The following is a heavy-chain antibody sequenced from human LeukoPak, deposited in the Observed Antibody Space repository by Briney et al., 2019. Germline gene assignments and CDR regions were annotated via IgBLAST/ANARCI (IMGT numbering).Heavy chain of an antibody. Sequence: GGSLRLSCAASGFTFSDYYMSWIRQAPGKGLEWVSYISSSGSTIYYADSVKGRFTISRDNAKNSLYLQMNSLRAEDTAVYYCAREAGYSSGWYRTGTFTFDHWGQGTLVTVSS. CDR2: ISSSGSTI. J-gene: IGHJ4*02. CDR1: GFTFSDYY. V-gene: IGHV3-11*01. CDR3: AREAGYSSGWYRTGTFTFDH. D-gene: IGHD6-19*01.